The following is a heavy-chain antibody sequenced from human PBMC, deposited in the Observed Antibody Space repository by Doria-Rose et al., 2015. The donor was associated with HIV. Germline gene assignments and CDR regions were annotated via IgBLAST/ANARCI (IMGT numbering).Heavy chain of an antibody. CDR1: GVSLSSPGMG. Sequence: QITLKESGPVLVKPTETLTLTCTVSGVSLSSPGMGVSWIRQPPGKALEWLANIFSDDERSYKSSLKSRLTISRGTSISQVVLTMTDMDPVGTATYYCARIKSSRWYHKYYFDFWGQGTLVIVSA. CDR2: IFSDDER. V-gene: IGHV2-26*01. J-gene: IGHJ4*02. D-gene: IGHD6-13*01. CDR3: ARIKSSRWYHKYYFDF.